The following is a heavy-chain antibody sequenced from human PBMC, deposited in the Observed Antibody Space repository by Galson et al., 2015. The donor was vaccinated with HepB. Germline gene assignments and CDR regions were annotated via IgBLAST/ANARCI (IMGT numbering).Heavy chain of an antibody. CDR3: TTEWELRPWSY. D-gene: IGHD1-26*01. V-gene: IGHV3-15*01. J-gene: IGHJ4*02. CDR2: IRSKTDGGTT. Sequence: SLGLSCAASGFTFHNARMSWVRQAPGKGLECVGGIRSKTDGGTTDYAVPVKGRFTISRDDSKNTLYLQMNSLKTEDTAVYYCTTEWELRPWSYWGQGTLVTVSS. CDR1: GFTFHNAR.